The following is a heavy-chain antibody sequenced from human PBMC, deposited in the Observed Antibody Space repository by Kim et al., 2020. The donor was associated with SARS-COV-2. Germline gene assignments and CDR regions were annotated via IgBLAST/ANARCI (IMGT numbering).Heavy chain of an antibody. Sequence: SLKSRVTISVDTSKNQFSLKLSSVTAADTAVYYCARRDSSSWYDYYGMDVWGQGTTVTVSS. CDR3: ARRDSSSWYDYYGMDV. J-gene: IGHJ6*02. V-gene: IGHV4-59*08. D-gene: IGHD6-13*01.